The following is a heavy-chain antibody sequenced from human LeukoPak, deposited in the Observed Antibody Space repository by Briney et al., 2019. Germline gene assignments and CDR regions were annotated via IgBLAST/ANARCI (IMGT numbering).Heavy chain of an antibody. CDR3: ARETGTTFYYYGMDV. Sequence: PGGPLRLSCAASGFTFSSYSMNWVRQAPGKGLEWVSYISSSSSTIYYADSVKGRFTISRDNAKNSLYLQMNSLRAEDTAVYYCARETGTTFYYYGMDVWGQGTTVTVSS. CDR1: GFTFSSYS. CDR2: ISSSSSTI. J-gene: IGHJ6*02. V-gene: IGHV3-48*01. D-gene: IGHD1-7*01.